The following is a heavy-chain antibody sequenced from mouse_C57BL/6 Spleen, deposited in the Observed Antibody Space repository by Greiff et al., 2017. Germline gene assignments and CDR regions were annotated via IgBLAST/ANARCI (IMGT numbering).Heavy chain of an antibody. V-gene: IGHV6-6*01. D-gene: IGHD1-1*01. CDR3: TRLITTVVANYAMDY. Sequence: EVKLVESGGGLVQPGGSMKLSCAASGFTFSDAWMDWVRQSPEKGLEWVAEIRNKANNHATYYAESVKGRFTISRDDSKSSVYLQMNSLRAEDTGIYYCTRLITTVVANYAMDYWGQGTSVTVSS. CDR2: IRNKANNHAT. J-gene: IGHJ4*01. CDR1: GFTFSDAW.